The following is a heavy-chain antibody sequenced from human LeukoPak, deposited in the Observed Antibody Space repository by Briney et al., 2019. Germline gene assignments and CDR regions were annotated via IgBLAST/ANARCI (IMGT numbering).Heavy chain of an antibody. CDR3: ARGTMFPYYFDY. J-gene: IGHJ4*02. CDR1: GFKFSSYS. CDR2: ISSSSSYI. D-gene: IGHD3-10*02. V-gene: IGHV3-21*01. Sequence: GGSLSLSCAASGFKFSSYSMKWVRQAPGKGLGWVSFISSSSSYIFYADSLKGRFTISRDNAKNSLYLQMNSLRAEDTAVYYCARGTMFPYYFDYWGQGTLVTVSS.